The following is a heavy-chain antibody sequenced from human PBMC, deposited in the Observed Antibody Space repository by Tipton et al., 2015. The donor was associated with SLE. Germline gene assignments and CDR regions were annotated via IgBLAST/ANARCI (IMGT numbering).Heavy chain of an antibody. Sequence: TLSLICTVSGGSITSESHYWAWIRQTPGKGLEWIGNSFYSGSTYYNPSLKSRVTISVDSSKNRFSLKLSSLTAADTAVYYCARQMSPGLSEGLDYWGPGTPVTVSS. D-gene: IGHD5-24*01. J-gene: IGHJ4*02. CDR3: ARQMSPGLSEGLDY. CDR1: GGSITSESHY. V-gene: IGHV4-39*07. CDR2: SFYSGST.